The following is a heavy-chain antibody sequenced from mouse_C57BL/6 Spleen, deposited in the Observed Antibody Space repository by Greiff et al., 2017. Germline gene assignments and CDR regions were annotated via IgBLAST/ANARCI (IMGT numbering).Heavy chain of an antibody. CDR2: IYPGSGST. CDR3: ARLGDYGSSSSWFAY. V-gene: IGHV1-55*01. CDR1: GYTFTSYW. Sequence: QVQLQQPGAELVKPGASVKMSCKASGYTFTSYWITWVKQRPGQGLEWIGDIYPGSGSTNYNEKFKSKATLTVDTSSSTAYMQLSSLTSEDSAVYYCARLGDYGSSSSWFAYWGQGTLVTVSA. J-gene: IGHJ3*01. D-gene: IGHD1-1*01.